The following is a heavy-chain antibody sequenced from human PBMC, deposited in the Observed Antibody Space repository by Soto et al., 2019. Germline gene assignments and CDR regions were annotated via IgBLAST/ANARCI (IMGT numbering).Heavy chain of an antibody. CDR1: GFTFTSSA. Sequence: ASVKVSFKASGFTFTSSAVQWVRQARGQRLEWIGWIVVGSGNTNYAQKFQERVTITRDMSTSTAYMELSSLRSEDTAVYYCAAMATISSGAFDIWGQGTTVTVSS. CDR2: IVVGSGNT. CDR3: AAMATISSGAFDI. J-gene: IGHJ3*02. V-gene: IGHV1-58*01.